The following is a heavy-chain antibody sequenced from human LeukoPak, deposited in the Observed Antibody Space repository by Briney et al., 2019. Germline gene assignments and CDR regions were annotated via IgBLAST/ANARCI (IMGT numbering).Heavy chain of an antibody. CDR3: ARVVIHYDILTGYYVGNNWFDP. CDR2: IYNSGST. D-gene: IGHD3-9*01. Sequence: PSETLSLTCTVSGGSMNNYYWTWIRQPPGKGLEWIGYIYNSGSTNYNPSLKSRITISLDTSKDQFSLKLSSVTAADTAVYYCARVVIHYDILTGYYVGNNWFDPWGQGTLVTVSS. J-gene: IGHJ5*02. CDR1: GGSMNNYY. V-gene: IGHV4-59*01.